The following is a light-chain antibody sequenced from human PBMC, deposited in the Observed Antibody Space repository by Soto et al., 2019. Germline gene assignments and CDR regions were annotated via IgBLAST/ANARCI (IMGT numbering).Light chain of an antibody. CDR1: QSISSNY. CDR2: GAS. Sequence: NVLTQSPGTLSLSPGEGATLSCRASQSISSNYLAWYHQKPGQAPRLLIYGASSRATDIPDRFRGSGSGRDFVLNISRLEPEDFGMYYCQQYSSSPRTFVQGTKVEIK. J-gene: IGKJ1*01. CDR3: QQYSSSPRT. V-gene: IGKV3-20*01.